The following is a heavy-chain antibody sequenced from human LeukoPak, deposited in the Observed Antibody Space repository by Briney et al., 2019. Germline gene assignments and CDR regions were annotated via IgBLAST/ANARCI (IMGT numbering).Heavy chain of an antibody. CDR2: ISWDGGST. D-gene: IGHD6-13*01. CDR3: AKDGPMYSSSWYGGFDY. J-gene: IGHJ4*02. CDR1: GFTFDDYT. V-gene: IGHV3-43*01. Sequence: GGSLRLSCAASGFTFDDYTMHWVRHAPGKGLEWVSLISWDGGSTYYADSVKGRFTISRDNSKNSLYLQMNSLRTEDTALYYCAKDGPMYSSSWYGGFDYWGQGTLVTVSS.